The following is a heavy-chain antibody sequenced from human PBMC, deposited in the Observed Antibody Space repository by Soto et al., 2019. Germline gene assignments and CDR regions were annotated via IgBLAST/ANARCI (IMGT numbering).Heavy chain of an antibody. V-gene: IGHV4-4*02. Sequence: TSETLSLTCAVSGDSVTTNYWWSWVRQAPGKGLEWIGEAYHNGLTNYNPSLKSRVTMSVDTSKHQFSLKLTSVTAADTAIYYCARDAAVPGESDRFDYWGQGILVTVSS. CDR2: AYHNGLT. J-gene: IGHJ4*02. CDR3: ARDAAVPGESDRFDY. D-gene: IGHD2-15*01. CDR1: GDSVTTNYW.